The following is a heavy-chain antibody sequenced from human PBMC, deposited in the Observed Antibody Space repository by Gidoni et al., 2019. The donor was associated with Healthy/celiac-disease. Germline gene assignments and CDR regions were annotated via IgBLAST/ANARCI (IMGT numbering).Heavy chain of an antibody. D-gene: IGHD3-10*01. V-gene: IGHV3-23*01. Sequence: EVQLLESGGGLVQPGGSLRLSCAASGFTFSRYAMSWVRQAPGQGLEWVSAISGSGGSTYYADSVKGRFTISRDNSKNTLYLQMNSLRAEDTAVYYCAKEGPDRGWFGELLSFDYWGQGTLVTVSS. CDR3: AKEGPDRGWFGELLSFDY. CDR1: GFTFSRYA. J-gene: IGHJ4*02. CDR2: ISGSGGST.